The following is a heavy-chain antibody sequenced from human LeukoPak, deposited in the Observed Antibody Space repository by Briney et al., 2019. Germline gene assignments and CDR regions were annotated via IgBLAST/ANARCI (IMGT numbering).Heavy chain of an antibody. CDR1: GGSISSYY. D-gene: IGHD4-23*01. CDR2: IYYSGST. CDR3: ARHFRIYGGNSGGFDY. V-gene: IGHV4-59*08. J-gene: IGHJ4*02. Sequence: SETLSLTCTVSGGSISSYYWSWIRQPPGKGLEWIGYIYYSGSTNYNSSLKSRVTISVDTSKNQFSLKLSSVTAADTAVYYCARHFRIYGGNSGGFDYWGQGTLVTVSS.